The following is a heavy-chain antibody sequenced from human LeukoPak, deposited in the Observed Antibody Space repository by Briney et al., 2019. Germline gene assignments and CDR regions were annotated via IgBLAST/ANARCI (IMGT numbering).Heavy chain of an antibody. D-gene: IGHD4-23*01. V-gene: IGHV3-7*05. CDR3: AANGGPFDF. Sequence: PGGSLRLSCAASGFXFSSYWMSWVRQAPGKGLEWVANINQHGTDKYYVDSVRGRFTISRDNAKNSLYLQMNSLRAEDTAVYYCAANGGPFDFWGQGTLVTVSS. J-gene: IGHJ4*02. CDR2: INQHGTDK. CDR1: GFXFSSYW.